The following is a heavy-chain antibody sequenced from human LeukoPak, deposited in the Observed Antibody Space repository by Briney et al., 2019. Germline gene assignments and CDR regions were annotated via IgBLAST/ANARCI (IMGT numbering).Heavy chain of an antibody. J-gene: IGHJ3*02. CDR2: INPSGGST. V-gene: IGHV1-46*01. CDR3: ARGPYIGSAFDI. Sequence: GASVKVSCKASGYTFTSYYMEWVRQAPGQGLEWMGIINPSGGSTSYAQKFQGRVTMTRDMSTSTVYMELSSLRSDDTAVYYCARGPYIGSAFDIWGKGTMVTVSS. D-gene: IGHD3-16*01. CDR1: GYTFTSYY.